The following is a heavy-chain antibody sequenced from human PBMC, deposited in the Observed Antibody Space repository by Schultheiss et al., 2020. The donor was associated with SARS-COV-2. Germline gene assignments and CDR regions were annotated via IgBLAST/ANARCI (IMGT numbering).Heavy chain of an antibody. Sequence: GESLKISCAASGFTFSSYAMHWVRQAPGKGLEWVGRIRSKVNSYATAYAASVKGRFTISRDDSKNTAYLQMNSLKTEDTAVYYCTSPIAAAGTDDYWGQGTLVTVSS. J-gene: IGHJ4*02. D-gene: IGHD6-13*01. CDR3: TSPIAAAGTDDY. CDR2: IRSKVNSYAT. V-gene: IGHV3-73*01. CDR1: GFTFSSYA.